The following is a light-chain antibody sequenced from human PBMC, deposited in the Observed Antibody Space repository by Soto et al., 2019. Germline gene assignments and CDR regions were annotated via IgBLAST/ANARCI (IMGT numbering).Light chain of an antibody. CDR2: DVS. CDR3: SSYTTGTSVV. V-gene: IGLV2-14*01. CDR1: NSDVGAYNY. Sequence: QSALTQPASVSGSPGQSITISCTGTNSDVGAYNYVSWYQQHPGKAPKLMIYDVSNRPSGVSDRFSGFKSGNTASLTIAGLQAEDEANYYCSSYTTGTSVVFGGGTKLTVL. J-gene: IGLJ2*01.